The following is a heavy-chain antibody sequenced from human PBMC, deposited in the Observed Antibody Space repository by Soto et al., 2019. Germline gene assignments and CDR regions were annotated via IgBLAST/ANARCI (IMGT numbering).Heavy chain of an antibody. CDR1: GFTFSTYW. J-gene: IGHJ6*02. V-gene: IGHV3-7*05. D-gene: IGHD3-16*01. CDR3: ARDWGAPGRGSALGYYYHFGMDV. Sequence: GQLVESGGGLVQPGGSLRLSCAASGFTFSTYWMNWVRQAPGKGLQWVANIKEDGSEEYYVDSVKGRFTISRDNAKNSLYLDMNSLRGEDTAVYYCARDWGAPGRGSALGYYYHFGMDVWAQGTTVTVPS. CDR2: IKEDGSEE.